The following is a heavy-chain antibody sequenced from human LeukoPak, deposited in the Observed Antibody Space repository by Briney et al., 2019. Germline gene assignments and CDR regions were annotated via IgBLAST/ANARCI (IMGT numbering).Heavy chain of an antibody. D-gene: IGHD3-22*01. CDR3: ARGLNYYGISDYLPTGY. Sequence: PGGSLRLSCAASGFTFSIYWMSWVRQAPGKGLEWVAYIKQDGSEKYYVDSVKGRFSISRDNAQDSLYLQMNSLRAEDTAVYYSARGLNYYGISDYLPTGYWGQGTLVTVSS. V-gene: IGHV3-7*01. CDR2: IKQDGSEK. J-gene: IGHJ4*02. CDR1: GFTFSIYW.